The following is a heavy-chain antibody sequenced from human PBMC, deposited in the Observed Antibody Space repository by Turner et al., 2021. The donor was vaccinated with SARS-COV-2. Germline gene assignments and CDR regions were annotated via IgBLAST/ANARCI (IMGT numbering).Heavy chain of an antibody. Sequence: HVQHFPAGAEVENPGATVKASCKPSGYTFTRIYMHWGRQDPGEGLEWMGIINPSGGSTNYEEKFQGRVTMTSDTSTSTVYMELRSLRSEDTAVYYCASSLPAPGGVPGRLNYWGQGALVTVSS. CDR2: INPSGGST. CDR3: ASSLPAPGGVPGRLNY. D-gene: IGHD2-8*02. CDR1: GYTFTRIY. V-gene: IGHV1-46*01. J-gene: IGHJ4*02.